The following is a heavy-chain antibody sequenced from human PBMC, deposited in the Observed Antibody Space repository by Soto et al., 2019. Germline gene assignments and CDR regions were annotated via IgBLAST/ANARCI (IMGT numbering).Heavy chain of an antibody. CDR2: IWYDENNK. J-gene: IGHJ4*02. D-gene: IGHD6-19*01. Sequence: QVQVVESGGGVVQPGRSLRLSCAASGFTFNTYGMHWVRQAPGKGLEWVAVIWYDENNKYYADSVKDRFTISRDNSKNTLYLQMNSLRGEDTAVYYCARDKGGGAVVPDYWGQGTLVTVSS. CDR3: ARDKGGGAVVPDY. V-gene: IGHV3-33*01. CDR1: GFTFNTYG.